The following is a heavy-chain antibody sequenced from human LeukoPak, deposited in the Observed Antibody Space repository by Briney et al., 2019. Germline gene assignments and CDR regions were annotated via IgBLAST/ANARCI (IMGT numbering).Heavy chain of an antibody. CDR1: GFTFSSYA. CDR2: ISGSGGST. D-gene: IGHD6-19*01. Sequence: GGSLRLSCAASGFTFSSYAMSWVRQAPGKGLEWVSAISGSGGSTYYADSVKGRFTISRDNSKNTLYLQMNSLRAEDTAVYYCAKDPPYSSGWYDWFGPWGQGTLVTVSS. J-gene: IGHJ5*02. V-gene: IGHV3-23*01. CDR3: AKDPPYSSGWYDWFGP.